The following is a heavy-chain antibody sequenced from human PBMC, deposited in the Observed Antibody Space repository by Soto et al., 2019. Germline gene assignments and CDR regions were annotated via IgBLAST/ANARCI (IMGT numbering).Heavy chain of an antibody. J-gene: IGHJ6*02. D-gene: IGHD1-26*01. CDR1: GFNVSSNY. CDR3: ARDFVVGGPTINYYYGMDV. V-gene: IGHV3-66*01. Sequence: GESLRLSCSAAGFNVSSNYMSWVRHAPGQGLEWISIIYRAGNTYYADSVKCRFTISRDNSKNTLYLQMNSLGAEDTAVYYCARDFVVGGPTINYYYGMDVWGQGT. CDR2: IYRAGNT.